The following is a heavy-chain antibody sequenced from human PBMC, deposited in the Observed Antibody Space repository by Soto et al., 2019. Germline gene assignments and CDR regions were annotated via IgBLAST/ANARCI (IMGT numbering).Heavy chain of an antibody. Sequence: QVQLVQSGAEVKKPGSSVKVSCKASGGTFSSYAISWVRQAPGQGLEWMGGIIPIFGTANYAQKFQGRVTITADESQSTAYMELSSLRSEDTAVYYCARGQGYYYDRSGRQDDAFDIWGQGTMVTVSS. J-gene: IGHJ3*02. CDR3: ARGQGYYYDRSGRQDDAFDI. CDR2: IIPIFGTA. CDR1: GGTFSSYA. D-gene: IGHD3-22*01. V-gene: IGHV1-69*12.